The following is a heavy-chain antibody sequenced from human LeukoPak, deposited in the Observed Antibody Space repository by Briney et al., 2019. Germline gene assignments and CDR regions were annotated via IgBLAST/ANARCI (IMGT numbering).Heavy chain of an antibody. CDR1: GGSISSGSYY. CDR3: ARDRLPLDAFDI. Sequence: SETLSLTCTVSGGSISSGSYYWSWIRQPAGKGLEWIGRIYTSGSTNYNPSLKSRVTISVDTSKNQFSLKLSSVTAADTAVYYCARDRLPLDAFDIWGQGTMVTVSS. J-gene: IGHJ3*02. V-gene: IGHV4-61*02. CDR2: IYTSGST.